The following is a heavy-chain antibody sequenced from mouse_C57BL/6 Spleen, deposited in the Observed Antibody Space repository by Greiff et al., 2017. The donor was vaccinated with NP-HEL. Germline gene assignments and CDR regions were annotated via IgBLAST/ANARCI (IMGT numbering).Heavy chain of an antibody. D-gene: IGHD1-1*01. CDR3: ARRVDYYGSFWYFDV. Sequence: QVQLQQSGAELARPGASVKMSCKASGYTFTSYTMHWVKQRPGQGLEWIGYINPSSGYTKYNQKFKDKATLTADKSSSTAYMQLSSLTSEDSSVYYCARRVDYYGSFWYFDVWGTGTTVTVSS. V-gene: IGHV1-4*01. CDR1: GYTFTSYT. CDR2: INPSSGYT. J-gene: IGHJ1*03.